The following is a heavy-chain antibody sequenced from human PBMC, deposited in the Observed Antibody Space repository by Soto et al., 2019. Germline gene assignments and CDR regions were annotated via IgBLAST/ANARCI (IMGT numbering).Heavy chain of an antibody. CDR2: IYWDDDK. CDR3: AHTMASKIFYY. CDR1: GFSLITSGVG. J-gene: IGHJ4*02. Sequence: QITLKEAGPTLVKPTQTLTLTCSFSGFSLITSGVGVGWIRQPPGKALEWLALIYWDDDKGYSTSLKSRLTSTKGTSRSQVVLTMTNMDPADTATYYCAHTMASKIFYYWGKRTLDTVSS. V-gene: IGHV2-5*02.